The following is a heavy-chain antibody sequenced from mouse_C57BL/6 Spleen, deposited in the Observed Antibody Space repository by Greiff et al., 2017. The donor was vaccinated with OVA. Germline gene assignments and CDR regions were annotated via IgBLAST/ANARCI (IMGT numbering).Heavy chain of an antibody. D-gene: IGHD1-1*01. Sequence: EVQLQQSGPELVKPGASVKISCKASGYTFTDYYMNWVKQSHGKSLEWIGDINPNNGGTSYNQKFKGKATLTVDKSSSTAYMELRSLTSEDSAVYYCANPYSSSPFGYFDVWGTGTTVTVAS. CDR2: INPNNGGT. CDR3: ANPYSSSPFGYFDV. J-gene: IGHJ1*03. V-gene: IGHV1-26*01. CDR1: GYTFTDYY.